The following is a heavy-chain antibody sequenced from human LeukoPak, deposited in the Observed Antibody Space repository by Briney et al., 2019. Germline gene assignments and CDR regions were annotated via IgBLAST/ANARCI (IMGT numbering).Heavy chain of an antibody. CDR1: GYTFTGYY. CDR3: ARGHYYDSSGYRGMDV. V-gene: IGHV1-2*02. CDR2: INPNSGGT. J-gene: IGHJ6*02. Sequence: GASVKVSCKASGYTFTGYYMHWVRQAPGQGLEWMGWINPNSGGTNYAQKFQGRVTMTRDTSISTAYMELSRLRSDDTAVYYCARGHYYDSSGYRGMDVWGQGTTVTVSS. D-gene: IGHD3-22*01.